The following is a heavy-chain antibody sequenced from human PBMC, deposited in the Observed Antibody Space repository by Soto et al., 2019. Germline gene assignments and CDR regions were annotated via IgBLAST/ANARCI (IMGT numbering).Heavy chain of an antibody. J-gene: IGHJ4*02. CDR1: GFTFSSYG. CDR3: AKDRRYSTYLDY. Sequence: GGSLRLSCAASGFTFSSYGMHWVRQAPGKGLEWVAVISYDGSNKYYADSVKGRFTISRDNSKNTLYLQMNSLRAEDTAVYYCAKDRRYSTYLDYWGQGTLVTVSS. D-gene: IGHD2-15*01. V-gene: IGHV3-30*18. CDR2: ISYDGSNK.